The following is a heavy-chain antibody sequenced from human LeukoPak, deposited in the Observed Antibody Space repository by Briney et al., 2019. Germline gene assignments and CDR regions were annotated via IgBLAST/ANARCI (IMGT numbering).Heavy chain of an antibody. CDR3: ARHKDGITIFGVALGWFDP. J-gene: IGHJ5*02. V-gene: IGHV4-39*01. D-gene: IGHD3-3*01. Sequence: PSETLSLTCTVSGGSISSSSYYWGWIRQPPGKGLEWIGSIYYSGSTYYNPSLKSRVTISVDTSKNQFSLKLSSVTAADTAVYYCARHKDGITIFGVALGWFDPWGQGTLVTVSS. CDR1: GGSISSSSYY. CDR2: IYYSGST.